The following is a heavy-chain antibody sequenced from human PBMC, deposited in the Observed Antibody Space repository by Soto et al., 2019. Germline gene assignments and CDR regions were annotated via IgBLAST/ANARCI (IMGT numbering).Heavy chain of an antibody. Sequence: QEQLVQSGAEVKMPGSSVTVSCKASGGTFSNYAVSWVRQAPGQGLEWMGGIIPISGAATYAQKFQGRVRVTADKSKGIAYMEVSSLRSEDTAVYYCARGRGFYSSSDEFYYYSMDVWGQGTTVTVSS. D-gene: IGHD6-6*01. V-gene: IGHV1-69*06. CDR1: GGTFSNYA. CDR3: ARGRGFYSSSDEFYYYSMDV. J-gene: IGHJ6*02. CDR2: IIPISGAA.